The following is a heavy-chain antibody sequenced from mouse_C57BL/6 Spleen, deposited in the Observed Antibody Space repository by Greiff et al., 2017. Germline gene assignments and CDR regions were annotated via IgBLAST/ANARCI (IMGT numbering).Heavy chain of an antibody. CDR2: IDPSDSYT. V-gene: IGHV1-59*01. Sequence: QVQLQQPGAELVRPGTSVKLSCKASGYTFTSYWMHWVKQRPGQGLEWIGVIDPSDSYTNYNQKFKGKATLTVDTSSSTAYMQLSSLTSEDSAVYYCARGATVVHVDYWGQGTTLTFSS. CDR3: ARGATVVHVDY. D-gene: IGHD1-1*01. CDR1: GYTFTSYW. J-gene: IGHJ2*01.